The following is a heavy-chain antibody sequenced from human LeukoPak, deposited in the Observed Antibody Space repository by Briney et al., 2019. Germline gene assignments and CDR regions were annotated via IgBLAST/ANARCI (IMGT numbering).Heavy chain of an antibody. CDR1: GGSISRYY. CDR2: IYYSGST. D-gene: IGHD3-22*01. Sequence: SETLSLTCTVSGGSISRYYWSWIRQPPGKGLEWIGYIYYSGSTNYNPSLKSRVTISVDTSKNQFSLKLSSVTAADTAVYYCAREGGENYYDSSGHFDYLGQGTLVTVSS. J-gene: IGHJ4*02. V-gene: IGHV4-59*01. CDR3: AREGGENYYDSSGHFDY.